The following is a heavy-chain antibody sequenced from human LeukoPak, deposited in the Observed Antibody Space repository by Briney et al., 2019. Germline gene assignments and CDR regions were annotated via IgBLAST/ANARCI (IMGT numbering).Heavy chain of an antibody. D-gene: IGHD3-10*01. J-gene: IGHJ4*02. CDR3: AKDRGYGSGAYGHFDY. CDR2: ISWDSGNV. V-gene: IGHV3-9*01. CDR1: GFTFSSYA. Sequence: PGGSLRLSCAASGFTFSSYAMSWVRQAPGKGLEWVSDISWDSGNVGYADSVKGRFTISRDNAKKSLYLQMNDLRTEDTALYYCAKDRGYGSGAYGHFDYWGQGALVTVSS.